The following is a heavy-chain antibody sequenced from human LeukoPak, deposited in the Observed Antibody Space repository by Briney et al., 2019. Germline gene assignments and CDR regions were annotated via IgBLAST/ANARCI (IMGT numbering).Heavy chain of an antibody. J-gene: IGHJ4*02. Sequence: GGSLRLSCAASGFTFSSYSMNWVRQAPGKGLEWVSYISGNSDTLYYADSVRGRFTISRDNAKNSLSLQMNSLRDEDTAVYYCARDEPPSYYYDSSGYYGYWGQGTLVTVSS. CDR1: GFTFSSYS. CDR2: ISGNSDTL. CDR3: ARDEPPSYYYDSSGYYGY. D-gene: IGHD3-22*01. V-gene: IGHV3-48*02.